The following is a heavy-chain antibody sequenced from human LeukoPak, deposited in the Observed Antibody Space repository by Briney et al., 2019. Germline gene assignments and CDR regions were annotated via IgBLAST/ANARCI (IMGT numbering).Heavy chain of an antibody. CDR3: ARDGSHGGWFDP. D-gene: IGHD3-10*01. CDR2: IYYSGST. Sequence: SETLSLTCTVSGGSVSSYYWSWIRQPPGKGLEWIGYIYYSGSTNYNPSLKSRVTISVDTSKNQFSLKLSSVTAADTAVYYCARDGSHGGWFDPWGQGTLVTVSS. V-gene: IGHV4-59*02. CDR1: GGSVSSYY. J-gene: IGHJ5*02.